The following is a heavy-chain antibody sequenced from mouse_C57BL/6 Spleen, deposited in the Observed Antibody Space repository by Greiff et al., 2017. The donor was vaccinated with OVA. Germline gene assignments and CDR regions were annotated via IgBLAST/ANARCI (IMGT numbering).Heavy chain of an antibody. V-gene: IGHV1-18*01. CDR1: GYTFTDYN. CDR2: INPNNGGT. J-gene: IGHJ2*01. CDR3: ARVDGYLVY. D-gene: IGHD2-3*01. Sequence: EVTLMESGPELVKPGASVKIPCKASGYTFTDYNMDWVKQSHGTSLEWIGDINPNNGGTIYNQKFKGKATLTVDKSSSTAYMELRSLTSEDTAVYYCARVDGYLVYWGQGTTRTVSS.